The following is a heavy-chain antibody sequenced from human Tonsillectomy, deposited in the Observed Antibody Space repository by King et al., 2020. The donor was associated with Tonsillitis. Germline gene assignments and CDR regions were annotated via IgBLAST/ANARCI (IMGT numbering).Heavy chain of an antibody. D-gene: IGHD2-15*01. CDR3: AKGGSGDERNYYYYYMDV. J-gene: IGHJ6*03. V-gene: IGHV3-7*03. CDR1: GFTFSRYW. Sequence: VQLVESGGGLVQPGGSLRLSCAASGFTFSRYWMSWVRQAPGKGLEWVANIKQDGSEKYYVDSVKGRFTISRDNANNSLYVQMNSLRAEDTAAYYCAKGGSGDERNYYYYYMDVWGKGTTVTVSS. CDR2: IKQDGSEK.